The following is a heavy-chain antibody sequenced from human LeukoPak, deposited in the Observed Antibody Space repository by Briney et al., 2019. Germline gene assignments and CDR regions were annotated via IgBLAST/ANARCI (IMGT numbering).Heavy chain of an antibody. D-gene: IGHD4-23*01. CDR3: ARRTKDGGPPPYAFDI. CDR2: IYYSGST. J-gene: IGHJ3*02. Sequence: KPSETLSLTCTVSGGSVSSGSYYWSWIRQPPGKGLEWIGYIYYSGSTNYNPSLKSRVTISVDTSKNQFSLKLSSVTAADTAVYYCARRTKDGGPPPYAFDIWGQGTMVTVSS. V-gene: IGHV4-61*01. CDR1: GGSVSSGSYY.